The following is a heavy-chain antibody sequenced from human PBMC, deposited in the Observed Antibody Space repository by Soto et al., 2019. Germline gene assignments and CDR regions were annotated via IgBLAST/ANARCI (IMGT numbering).Heavy chain of an antibody. CDR3: ARGPPRREIYGSGSRDKNYYGMDV. J-gene: IGHJ6*02. D-gene: IGHD3-10*01. CDR2: INHSGST. CDR1: GGSFSGYY. Sequence: SETLSLTCAVYGGSFSGYYWSWIRQPPGKGLEWIGEINHSGSTNYNPSLKSRVTISVDTSKDQFSLKLSSVTAADTAVYYCARGPPRREIYGSGSRDKNYYGMDVWGQGTTVTVSS. V-gene: IGHV4-34*01.